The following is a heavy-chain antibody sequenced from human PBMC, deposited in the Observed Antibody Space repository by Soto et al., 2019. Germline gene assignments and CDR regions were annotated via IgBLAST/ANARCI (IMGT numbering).Heavy chain of an antibody. J-gene: IGHJ4*02. CDR2: INAGNGNT. V-gene: IGHV1-3*01. CDR3: AIDVRYFDWSHDITFYY. D-gene: IGHD3-9*01. Sequence: ASVKLSCKASGDTFTSYSMHWVRQAPGQRLEWMGWINAGNGNTKYSQKFQGRVTITRDTSASTAYMELSSLRSEDTAVYYCAIDVRYFDWSHDITFYYWGQGTLVTVSS. CDR1: GDTFTSYS.